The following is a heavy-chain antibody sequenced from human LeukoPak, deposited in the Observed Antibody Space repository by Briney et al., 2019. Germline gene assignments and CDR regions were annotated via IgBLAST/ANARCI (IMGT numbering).Heavy chain of an antibody. Sequence: GGSLRLSSAASGFTFSTYGMHWVRQAPGKGLEWAAVISYDGSKKYYADSGKGRFTISRDNSKSTLYLQMNSLRVEDTAVYYCAKGYYDTSGYLDYWGQGILVTVSS. J-gene: IGHJ4*02. CDR3: AKGYYDTSGYLDY. V-gene: IGHV3-30*18. D-gene: IGHD3-22*01. CDR2: ISYDGSKK. CDR1: GFTFSTYG.